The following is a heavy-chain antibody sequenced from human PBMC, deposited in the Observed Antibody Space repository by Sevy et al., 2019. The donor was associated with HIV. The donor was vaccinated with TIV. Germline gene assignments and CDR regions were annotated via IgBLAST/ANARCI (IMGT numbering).Heavy chain of an antibody. Sequence: SETLSLTCSVSGGSISGSDYYWGWVRQPPGKGLEWIGSIYYSGSTYYNPSLKSRVTISVDTSKNHFSLKLSPVTAADTAVYYCARRRVEDYYGSGTPPLVNGAFDIWGQGTMVTVSS. CDR3: ARRRVEDYYGSGTPPLVNGAFDI. J-gene: IGHJ3*02. CDR2: IYYSGST. V-gene: IGHV4-39*02. CDR1: GGSISGSDYY. D-gene: IGHD3-10*01.